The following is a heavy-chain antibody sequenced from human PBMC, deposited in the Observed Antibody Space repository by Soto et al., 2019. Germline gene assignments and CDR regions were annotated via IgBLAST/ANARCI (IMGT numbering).Heavy chain of an antibody. CDR3: TTESVFDDSVADY. CDR2: IKSKTDGGTT. V-gene: IGHV3-15*07. Sequence: GGSLRLSCAASGFTFSNAWMNWVRQAPGKGLEWVGRIKSKTDGGTTDYAAPVKGRFTISRDDSKNTLYLQMNSLKTEDTAVYYCTTESVFDDSVADYWGQGTLVTVSS. CDR1: GFTFSNAW. D-gene: IGHD1-1*01. J-gene: IGHJ4*02.